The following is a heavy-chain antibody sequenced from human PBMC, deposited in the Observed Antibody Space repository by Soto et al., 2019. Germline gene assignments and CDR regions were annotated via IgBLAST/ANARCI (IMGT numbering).Heavy chain of an antibody. Sequence: SVKVSCKASGGTFSSYAISWVRQAPGQGLEWMGGIIPIFGTANYAQKFQGRVTITADESTSTAYMELSSLRSEDTAVYYCASYQDLPHYFDYGGRETRVTVSS. J-gene: IGHJ4*02. CDR1: GGTFSSYA. CDR2: IIPIFGTA. CDR3: ASYQDLPHYFDY. V-gene: IGHV1-69*13.